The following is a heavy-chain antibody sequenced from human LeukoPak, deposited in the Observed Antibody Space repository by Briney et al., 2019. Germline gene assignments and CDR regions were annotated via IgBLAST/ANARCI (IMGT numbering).Heavy chain of an antibody. V-gene: IGHV4-31*03. CDR1: GGSISSGGYY. D-gene: IGHD2-21*01. CDR2: IYYSGST. J-gene: IGHJ3*02. CDR3: ARGVISPVFDI. Sequence: LSLTCTVSGGSISSGGYYWSWIRQHPGKGLEWIGYIYYSGSTYYNPSLKSRVTISVGTSKNQFSLKLSSVTAADTAVYYCARGVISPVFDIWGQGTMVTVSS.